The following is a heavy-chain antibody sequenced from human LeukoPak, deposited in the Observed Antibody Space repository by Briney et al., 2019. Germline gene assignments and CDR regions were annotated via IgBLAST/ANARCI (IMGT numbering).Heavy chain of an antibody. CDR2: IYYSGST. CDR1: GGSISSYY. J-gene: IGHJ5*02. D-gene: IGHD2-15*01. Sequence: SETLSLTCTVSGGSISSYYWSWIRQPPGKGLERIGYIYYSGSTNYNPSLKSRVTISVDTSKNQFSLKLSSVTAADTAVYYCARDRGYCSGSSCHNWFDPWGQGTLVTVSS. V-gene: IGHV4-59*01. CDR3: ARDRGYCSGSSCHNWFDP.